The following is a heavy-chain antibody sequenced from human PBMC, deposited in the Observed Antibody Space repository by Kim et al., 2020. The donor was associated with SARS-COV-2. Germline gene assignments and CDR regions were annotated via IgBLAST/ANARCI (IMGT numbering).Heavy chain of an antibody. CDR1: GFTFSSYS. V-gene: IGHV3-21*01. Sequence: GGSLRLSCAASGFTFSSYSMNWVRQAPGKGLEWVSSISSSSSYIYYADSVKGRFTISRDNAKNSLYLQMNSLRAEDTAVYYCARSNHDSSGYYLVGDAFDIWGQGTMVTVSS. J-gene: IGHJ3*02. CDR3: ARSNHDSSGYYLVGDAFDI. CDR2: ISSSSSYI. D-gene: IGHD3-22*01.